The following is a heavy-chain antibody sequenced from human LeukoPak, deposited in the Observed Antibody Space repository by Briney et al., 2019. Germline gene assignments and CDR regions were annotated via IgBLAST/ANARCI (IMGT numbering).Heavy chain of an antibody. V-gene: IGHV4-59*01. Sequence: ASETLSLTCTVSGGSISSYYWSWIRQPPGKGLEWIGYIYYSGSTNYNPSLKSRVTISVDTSKNQFSLKLSSVTAADTAVYYCARTSCVLRFLGVSAFDIWGQGTMVTVSS. D-gene: IGHD3-3*01. CDR3: ARTSCVLRFLGVSAFDI. CDR2: IYYSGST. CDR1: GGSISSYY. J-gene: IGHJ3*02.